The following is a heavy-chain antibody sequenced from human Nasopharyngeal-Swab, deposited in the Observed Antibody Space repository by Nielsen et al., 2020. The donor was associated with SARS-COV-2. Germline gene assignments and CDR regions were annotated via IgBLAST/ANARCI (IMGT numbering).Heavy chain of an antibody. V-gene: IGHV3-7*01. CDR1: GFTFSSYW. CDR2: IKQDGSEK. Sequence: GESLKISCAASGFTFSSYWMSWVRQAPGKGLEWVANIKQDGSEKYYVDSVKGRFTISRDNAKNSLYLQMNSLRAEDTAVYYCARDPGDSNFDYWGQGTLVTVSS. CDR3: ARDPGDSNFDY. D-gene: IGHD2-21*02. J-gene: IGHJ4*02.